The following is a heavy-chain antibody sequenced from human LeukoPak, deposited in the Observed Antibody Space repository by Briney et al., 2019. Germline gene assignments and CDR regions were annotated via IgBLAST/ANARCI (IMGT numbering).Heavy chain of an antibody. CDR3: ASAPWSAADI. D-gene: IGHD6-13*01. V-gene: IGHV3-48*04. J-gene: IGHJ3*02. CDR1: GFTFSTYS. Sequence: GGSLRPSCAASGFTFSTYSMNWVRQAPGKGLEWVSYISSGSSSISYADSVKGRFTISRDSANNSLYLQMNSLRAEDTALYYCASAPWSAADIWGQGTMVTVSS. CDR2: ISSGSSSI.